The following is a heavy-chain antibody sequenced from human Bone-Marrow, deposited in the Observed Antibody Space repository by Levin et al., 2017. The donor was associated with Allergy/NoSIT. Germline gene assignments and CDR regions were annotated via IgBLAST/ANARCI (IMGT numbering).Heavy chain of an antibody. CDR3: ARGFELVVVPAAMDIWFDP. V-gene: IGHV4-34*01. D-gene: IGHD2-2*01. CDR1: GGSFSGYY. CDR2: INHSGST. J-gene: IGHJ5*02. Sequence: PSETLSLTCAVYGGSFSGYYWSWIRQPPGKGLEWIGEINHSGSTNYNPSLKSRVTISVDTSKNQFSLKLSSVTAADTAVYYCARGFELVVVPAAMDIWFDPWGQGTLVTVSS.